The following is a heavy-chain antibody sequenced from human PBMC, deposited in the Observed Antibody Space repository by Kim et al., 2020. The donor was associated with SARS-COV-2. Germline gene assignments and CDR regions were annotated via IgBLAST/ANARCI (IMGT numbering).Heavy chain of an antibody. CDR2: IYYSGST. D-gene: IGHD1-1*01. CDR3: ARETTGTTFRRSQYYYYGMDV. V-gene: IGHV4-31*03. Sequence: SETLSLTCTVSGGSISSGGYYWSWIRQHPGKGLEWIGYIYYSGSTYYNPSLKSRVTISVDTSKNQFSLKLSSVTAADTAVYYCARETTGTTFRRSQYYYYGMDVWGQGTTVTVSS. J-gene: IGHJ6*02. CDR1: GGSISSGGYY.